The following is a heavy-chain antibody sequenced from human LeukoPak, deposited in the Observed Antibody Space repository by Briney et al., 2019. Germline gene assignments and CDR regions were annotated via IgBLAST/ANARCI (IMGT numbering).Heavy chain of an antibody. D-gene: IGHD6-13*01. J-gene: IGHJ4*02. CDR3: AKSHASIWNVYDY. Sequence: QAGGSLRLSCAASGFTFSGYAMSWARLAPGEGLEWVSAITAGGDSTYYAESVKGRFAISRDNLKNMVFLQMSTLRAEDTAIYYCAKSHASIWNVYDYWGQGTLVTVSS. V-gene: IGHV3-23*01. CDR1: GFTFSGYA. CDR2: ITAGGDST.